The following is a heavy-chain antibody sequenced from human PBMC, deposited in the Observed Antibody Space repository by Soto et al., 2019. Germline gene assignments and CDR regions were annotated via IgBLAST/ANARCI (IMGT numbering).Heavy chain of an antibody. CDR3: ARNYGSGSQGVDY. D-gene: IGHD3-10*01. Sequence: ASVKVSCKASGGTFSSYTISWVRQAPGQGLEWMGRIIPILGIANYAQKFQGRVTITADKSTSTAYMELSSLRSEDTAVYYCARNYGSGSQGVDYWGQGTLVTVSS. V-gene: IGHV1-69*02. J-gene: IGHJ4*02. CDR1: GGTFSSYT. CDR2: IIPILGIA.